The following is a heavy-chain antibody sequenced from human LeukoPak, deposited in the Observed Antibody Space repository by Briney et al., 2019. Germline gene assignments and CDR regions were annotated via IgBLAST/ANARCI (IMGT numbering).Heavy chain of an antibody. Sequence: PSETLSLTCAVSGGSISSSNWWSWVRQPPGKGLEWIGEIYHSGSTNYNPSLKSRVTISVDKSKNQFSLKLSSVTAADTAVYYCARIFHGYSYGIFDYWGQGALVTVSS. CDR2: IYHSGST. V-gene: IGHV4-4*02. D-gene: IGHD5-18*01. CDR1: GGSISSSNW. J-gene: IGHJ4*01. CDR3: ARIFHGYSYGIFDY.